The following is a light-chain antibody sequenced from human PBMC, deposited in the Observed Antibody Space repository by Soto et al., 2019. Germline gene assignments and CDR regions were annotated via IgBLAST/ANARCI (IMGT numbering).Light chain of an antibody. J-gene: IGKJ2*01. CDR1: QSIDSW. V-gene: IGKV1-5*01. CDR3: QQYRGKPFT. Sequence: ASQSIDSWLAWYQQKPGKAPKFLIYDASDLESGVPSRFSGSGSGTEVTLTISSLQPDDFATYYCQQYRGKPFTFGQGTKVDIK. CDR2: DAS.